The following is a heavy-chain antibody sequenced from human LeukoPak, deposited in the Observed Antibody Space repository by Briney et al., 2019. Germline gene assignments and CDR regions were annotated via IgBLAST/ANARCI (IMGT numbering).Heavy chain of an antibody. D-gene: IGHD2-15*01. Sequence: ASVKVSCKPSGYTFTNYVIYSMRQAPGQRLECMGWINPDNGNTKYSQEFQGRVTITRDTSASTAYMELSSLRSEDMAVYYCARVNFMYCSGGSCWPSFDYWGQGTLVTVSS. V-gene: IGHV1-3*03. CDR2: INPDNGNT. J-gene: IGHJ4*02. CDR1: GYTFTNYV. CDR3: ARVNFMYCSGGSCWPSFDY.